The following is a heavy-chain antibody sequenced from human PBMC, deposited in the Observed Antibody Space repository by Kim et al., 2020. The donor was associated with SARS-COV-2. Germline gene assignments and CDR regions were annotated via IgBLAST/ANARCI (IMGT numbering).Heavy chain of an antibody. Sequence: SETLSLTCVVSGASISSSSCWSWVRQPPGKGLEWIGEVDHSGTTSYNVSLKSRVTISVDKSKNQFSLRLNSVSAADTAVYYCARGVSSAWTLRVWFDP. D-gene: IGHD3-22*01. J-gene: IGHJ5*02. CDR1: GASISSSSC. V-gene: IGHV4-4*02. CDR3: ARGVSSAWTLRVWFDP. CDR2: VDHSGTT.